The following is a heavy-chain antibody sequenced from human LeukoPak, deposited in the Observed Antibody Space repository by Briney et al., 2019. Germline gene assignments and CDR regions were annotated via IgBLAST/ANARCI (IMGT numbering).Heavy chain of an antibody. J-gene: IGHJ4*01. V-gene: IGHV4-4*02. CDR1: GGSIRSNNW. D-gene: IGHD3-22*01. CDR2: IFHSGST. Sequence: PSENLSLTCVVSGGSIRSNNWWSWVRQPPGKGLEWIGEIFHSGSTNYNPSVKSRVTISVDKSKNQFSLRLSSVTAADTAVYYCARVLSGSNFDSWGHGTLVTVSS. CDR3: ARVLSGSNFDS.